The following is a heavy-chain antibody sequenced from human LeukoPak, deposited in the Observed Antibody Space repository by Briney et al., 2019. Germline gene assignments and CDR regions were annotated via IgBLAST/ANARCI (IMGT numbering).Heavy chain of an antibody. CDR3: ATYRQVLCPFES. D-gene: IGHD2/OR15-2a*01. CDR1: GFTFSSYA. CDR2: IRGSGDRT. V-gene: IGHV3-23*01. J-gene: IGHJ4*02. Sequence: AGGSLRLSCAASGFTFSSYAMSWVRQAPGKGLEWVSAIRGSGDRTHYADSVRGRFTISRDNSKSTLSLQMNSLRAEDTAIYYCATYRQVLCPFESWGQAILVTVSS.